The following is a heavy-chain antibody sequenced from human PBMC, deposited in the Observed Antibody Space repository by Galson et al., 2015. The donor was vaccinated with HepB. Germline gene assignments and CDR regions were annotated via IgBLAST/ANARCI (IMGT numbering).Heavy chain of an antibody. Sequence: SLRLSCAASGFTFSSYAMSWVRQAPGKGLEWVSAISGSGGSTYYADSVKGRFTISRDNSKNTLYLQMNSLRAEDTAVYYCAKVMRVRGVIIFHRSGYFDYWGQGTLVTVSS. D-gene: IGHD3-10*01. J-gene: IGHJ4*02. CDR1: GFTFSSYA. CDR2: ISGSGGST. V-gene: IGHV3-23*01. CDR3: AKVMRVRGVIIFHRSGYFDY.